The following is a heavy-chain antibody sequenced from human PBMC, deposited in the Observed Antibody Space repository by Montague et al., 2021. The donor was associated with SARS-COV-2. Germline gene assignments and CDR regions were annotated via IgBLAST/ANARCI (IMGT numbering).Heavy chain of an antibody. CDR2: XDWDDDK. D-gene: IGHD3-9*01. Sequence: PALVKPTQTLTLTCTFSGFSLSTSGMCVSWIRQPPGKALEWLALXDWDDDKYYSTSLKTRLTISKDTSKNQVVLTITNMDPVDTATYYCARIRDYDILTGSYSGFDYWGRGTLVTVSS. CDR1: GFSLSTSGMC. V-gene: IGHV2-70*01. J-gene: IGHJ4*02. CDR3: ARIRDYDILTGSYSGFDY.